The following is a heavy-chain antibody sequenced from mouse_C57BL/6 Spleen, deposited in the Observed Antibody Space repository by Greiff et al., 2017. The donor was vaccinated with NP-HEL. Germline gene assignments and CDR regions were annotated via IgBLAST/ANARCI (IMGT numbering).Heavy chain of an antibody. J-gene: IGHJ2*01. CDR2: IDPSDSYT. D-gene: IGHD2-10*02. CDR1: GYTFTSYW. Sequence: QVQLQQPGAELVMPGASVKLSCKASGYTFTSYWMHWVKQRPGQGLEWIGEIDPSDSYTNYTQKFKGKSTLTVDKSSSTAYMQLSSLTSEDSAVYYCARRYGNYGVDYWGQGTTLTVSS. CDR3: ARRYGNYGVDY. V-gene: IGHV1-69*01.